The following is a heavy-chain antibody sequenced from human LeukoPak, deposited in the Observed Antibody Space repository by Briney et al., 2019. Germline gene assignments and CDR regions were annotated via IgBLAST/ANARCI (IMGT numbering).Heavy chain of an antibody. CDR1: GFTFSSYA. Sequence: GGSLRLSCAASGFTFSSYAMRRVRQAPGKGLEWVSAISGSGGSTYYADSVKGRFTISRDNSKNTLYLQMNSLRAEDTAVYYCAKVIDDGDYYYYGMDVWGQGTTVTVSS. CDR2: ISGSGGST. D-gene: IGHD4-17*01. CDR3: AKVIDDGDYYYYGMDV. J-gene: IGHJ6*02. V-gene: IGHV3-23*01.